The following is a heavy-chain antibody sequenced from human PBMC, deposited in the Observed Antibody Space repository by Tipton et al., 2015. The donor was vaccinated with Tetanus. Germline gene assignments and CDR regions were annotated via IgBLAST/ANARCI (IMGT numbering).Heavy chain of an antibody. Sequence: QVQLVQSGAEVKKPGASVKVSCKASGYTFTRYGLTWVRQAPGQGPEWMGWISGYNGNTNYAPKFQGRVTMTTDTTKNTAYMELRSLRSDDTAVYYCARDYFGSGSNYYFDYWGQGSQVSVSS. D-gene: IGHD3-10*01. CDR3: ARDYFGSGSNYYFDY. V-gene: IGHV1-18*01. CDR2: ISGYNGNT. CDR1: GYTFTRYG. J-gene: IGHJ4*02.